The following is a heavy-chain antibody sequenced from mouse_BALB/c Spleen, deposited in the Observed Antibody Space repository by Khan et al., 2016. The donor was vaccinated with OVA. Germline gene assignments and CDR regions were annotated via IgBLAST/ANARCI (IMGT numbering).Heavy chain of an antibody. D-gene: IGHD1-1*01. Sequence: QVQLQQPGAELVKPGASVKLSCTASGYPLTSYWLHWVKQRPGQGLEWIGEIDPSDSYTNYNQKFKGKATSTLDKSSSTTYMQLSSLTSEDSAVYYCARAFHDGSSTWFAYWGQGTLVTVSA. CDR3: ARAFHDGSSTWFAY. J-gene: IGHJ3*01. CDR2: IDPSDSYT. CDR1: GYPLTSYW. V-gene: IGHV1-69*02.